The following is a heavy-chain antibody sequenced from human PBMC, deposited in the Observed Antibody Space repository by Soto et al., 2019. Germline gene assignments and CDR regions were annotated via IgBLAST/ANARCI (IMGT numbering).Heavy chain of an antibody. Sequence: VESLKISCKGSGYSFTSYWIGWVRQMPGKGLEWMGIIYPGDSDTRYSPSFQGQVTISADKSISTAYLQWSSLKASDTAMYYCARTSAAGKYYYGMDVWGQGTTVPVSS. J-gene: IGHJ6*02. D-gene: IGHD6-13*01. CDR1: GYSFTSYW. CDR2: IYPGDSDT. V-gene: IGHV5-51*01. CDR3: ARTSAAGKYYYGMDV.